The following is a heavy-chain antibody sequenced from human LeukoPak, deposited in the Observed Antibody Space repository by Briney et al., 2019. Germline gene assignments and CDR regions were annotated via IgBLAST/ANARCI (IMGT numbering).Heavy chain of an antibody. CDR1: GGSISSSNYY. V-gene: IGHV4-39*01. Sequence: SETLSLTCTVSGGSISSSNYYWGWIRQPPGKGLEWIGSIYYSGSTYYNPSLKSRVTISVDTSKNQFSLKLSSVTAADTAVYYCARVYSYGRFDYWGQGTLVTVSS. CDR3: ARVYSYGRFDY. CDR2: IYYSGST. D-gene: IGHD5-18*01. J-gene: IGHJ4*02.